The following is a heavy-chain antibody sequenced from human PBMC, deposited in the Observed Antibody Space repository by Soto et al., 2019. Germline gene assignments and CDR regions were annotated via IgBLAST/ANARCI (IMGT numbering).Heavy chain of an antibody. CDR2: IYYSGST. CDR1: GGSISSYY. J-gene: IGHJ4*02. V-gene: IGHV4-59*08. Sequence: QVQLQESGPGLVKPSETLSLTCTVSGGSISSYYWSWIRQPPGKGLEWIGYIYYSGSTNYNPSLKIRVTISVDTSKNQFSLKLSSVTAADTAVYYCARLSTSMVRGVAFDYWGQGTLVTVSS. CDR3: ARLSTSMVRGVAFDY. D-gene: IGHD3-10*01.